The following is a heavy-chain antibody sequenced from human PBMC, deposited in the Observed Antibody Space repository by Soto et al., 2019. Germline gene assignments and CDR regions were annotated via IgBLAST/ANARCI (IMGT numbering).Heavy chain of an antibody. CDR2: INHSGST. Sequence: TLSLTCAVYGGSFSGYYWSWTRQPPGKGLEWIGEINHSGSTNYNPSLKSRVTISVDTSKNQSSLKLSSVTAADTAVYYCASFGESSIWCWRIYYGMDVWGQGTTVTVSS. J-gene: IGHJ6*02. V-gene: IGHV4-34*01. CDR3: ASFGESSIWCWRIYYGMDV. D-gene: IGHD6-13*01. CDR1: GGSFSGYY.